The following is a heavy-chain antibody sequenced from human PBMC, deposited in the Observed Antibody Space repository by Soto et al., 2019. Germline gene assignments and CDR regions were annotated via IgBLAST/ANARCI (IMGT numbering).Heavy chain of an antibody. CDR1: GFTFDDYA. CDR2: ISWNSGNI. V-gene: IGHV3-9*01. D-gene: IGHD4-4*01. J-gene: IGHJ4*02. Sequence: GGSLRLSCAASGFTFDDYAMHWVRQGPGKGLEWVSGISWNSGNIDYADSVKGRFTISRDNAKNSLYLQMNSLRAEDTALYYCAKGPYSNYEGYYFDYWGQGALVTVSS. CDR3: AKGPYSNYEGYYFDY.